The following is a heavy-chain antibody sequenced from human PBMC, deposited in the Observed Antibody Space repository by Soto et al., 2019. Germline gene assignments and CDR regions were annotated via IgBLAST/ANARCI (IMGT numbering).Heavy chain of an antibody. CDR3: ARKSRAPNWFDP. V-gene: IGHV4-39*01. Sequence: QLQLQESGPGLVKPSETLSLTCTVSGGSISSSSYYWGWIRQPPGKGLEWIGSIYYSGSTYYNPSLKSRVTISVDTSKNQFSLKLSSVTAADTAVYYCARKSRAPNWFDPWGQGTLVTVSS. CDR1: GGSISSSSYY. CDR2: IYYSGST. J-gene: IGHJ5*02.